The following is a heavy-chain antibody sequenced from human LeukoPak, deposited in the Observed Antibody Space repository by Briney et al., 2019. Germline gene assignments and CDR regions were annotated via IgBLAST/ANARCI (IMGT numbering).Heavy chain of an antibody. CDR2: INPSGGST. CDR1: GYTFTSYY. D-gene: IGHD3-16*02. CDR3: ARSGDTFGGVIVTPFDY. V-gene: IGHV1-46*01. Sequence: ASVKVSCKASGYTFTSYYMHWVRQAPGQGLEWMGIINPSGGSTSYAQKFQGRVTMTRDTSTSTVYMELSSLRSEDTAVYYCARSGDTFGGVIVTPFDYWGQGTLVTVSS. J-gene: IGHJ4*02.